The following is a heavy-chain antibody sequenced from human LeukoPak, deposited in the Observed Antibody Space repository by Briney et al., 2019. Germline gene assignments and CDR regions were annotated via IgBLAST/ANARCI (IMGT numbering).Heavy chain of an antibody. CDR2: IDPDSGGT. Sequence: ASVKVSCKTSGYTFTNFYIHWVRQVPGQGREWMGWIDPDSGGTNYAHKFQGRVTMTRDTSLRTAYLELRSLRSDDTAVYYCARRQGPQDYWGQGTLITVSS. J-gene: IGHJ4*02. V-gene: IGHV1-2*02. CDR3: ARRQGPQDY. CDR1: GYTFTNFY.